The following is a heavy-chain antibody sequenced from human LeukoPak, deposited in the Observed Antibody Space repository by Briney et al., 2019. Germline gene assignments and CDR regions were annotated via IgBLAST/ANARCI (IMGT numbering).Heavy chain of an antibody. J-gene: IGHJ6*02. CDR2: ISSSSSYI. D-gene: IGHD2-2*01. V-gene: IGHV3-21*01. CDR3: ARDRRYCSSTSCYSGHYYYGMDV. CDR1: GFTFSSYA. Sequence: SGGSLRLSCAASGFTFSSYAMSWVRQAPGKGLEWVSSISSSSSYIYYADSVKGRFTISRDNAKNSLYLQMNSLRAEDTAVYYCARDRRYCSSTSCYSGHYYYGMDVWGQGTTVTVSS.